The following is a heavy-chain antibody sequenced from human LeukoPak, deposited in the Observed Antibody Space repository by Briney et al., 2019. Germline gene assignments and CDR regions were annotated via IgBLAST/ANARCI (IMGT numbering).Heavy chain of an antibody. D-gene: IGHD3-16*01. Sequence: ASVKVSCKASGYTFTRFYIHWVRQAPGQGLEWMGLINPNSGSTNFAQKFQGRVTMTRDMSTSTVYMELSSLRSEDTAVYYCAREVPLYVLFDPWGQGTLVTVSS. J-gene: IGHJ5*02. CDR2: INPNSGST. CDR3: AREVPLYVLFDP. V-gene: IGHV1-46*01. CDR1: GYTFTRFY.